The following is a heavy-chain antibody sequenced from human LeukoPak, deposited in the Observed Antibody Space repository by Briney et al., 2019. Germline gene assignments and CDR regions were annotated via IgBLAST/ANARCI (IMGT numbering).Heavy chain of an antibody. Sequence: SVKVSCKASGYTFTGYYMHWVRQAPGQGLGWMGWINPDSGGTNYAQKFQGRVTMTRDTSISTAYMELSRLRSDDTAVYYCARARRYYDSSGYYYVLALGYWGQGTLVTVSS. J-gene: IGHJ4*02. CDR2: INPDSGGT. CDR1: GYTFTGYY. D-gene: IGHD3-22*01. CDR3: ARARRYYDSSGYYYVLALGY. V-gene: IGHV1-2*02.